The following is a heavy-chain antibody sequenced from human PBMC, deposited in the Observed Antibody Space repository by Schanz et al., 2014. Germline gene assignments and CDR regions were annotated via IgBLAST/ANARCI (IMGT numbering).Heavy chain of an antibody. CDR1: GFGFSSYS. V-gene: IGHV3-23*04. Sequence: EVQLVESGGGLIQPGGSLRLSCAASGFGFSSYSMNWVRQAPGKGLEWVSAISGSGGSTYYADSVKGRFTISRDNSKNTVYIQRNSLRAEDTAVYYCARGGPAYYFDDWGQGTLVTVSS. CDR2: ISGSGGST. J-gene: IGHJ4*02. CDR3: ARGGPAYYFDD.